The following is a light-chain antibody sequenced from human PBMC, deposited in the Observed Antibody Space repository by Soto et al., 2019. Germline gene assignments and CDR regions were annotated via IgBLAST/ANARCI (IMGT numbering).Light chain of an antibody. V-gene: IGKV3-20*01. CDR3: QQYGSSRT. CDR1: QDVTTN. J-gene: IGKJ1*01. CDR2: GAS. Sequence: TQFPAILSSSPGGGATLSCRAAQDVTTNFAWYQLRRGQPPRLLIYGASRRATGIQDSFSGSGSGTEFTLTITRLEPEDFAVYYCQQYGSSRTCGQGTKVDIK.